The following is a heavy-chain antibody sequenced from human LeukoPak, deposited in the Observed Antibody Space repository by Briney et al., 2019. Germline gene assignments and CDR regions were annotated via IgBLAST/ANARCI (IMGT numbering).Heavy chain of an antibody. CDR3: ARGLRTIFGVARFDY. J-gene: IGHJ4*02. CDR2: FHYTGST. Sequence: PSETLSLTCTVSGDSISGYFWIWIRQPPGKGLEWIGSFHYTGSTNYNPSLKSRVTISVDTSKTRFSLTLSSVTAADTAVYYCARGLRTIFGVARFDYWGQGTLVTVSS. D-gene: IGHD3-3*01. CDR1: GDSISGYF. V-gene: IGHV4-59*01.